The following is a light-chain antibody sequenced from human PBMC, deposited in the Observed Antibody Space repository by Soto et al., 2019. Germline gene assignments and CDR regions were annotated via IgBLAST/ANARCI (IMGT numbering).Light chain of an antibody. CDR3: QQAKAFPLT. CDR2: EAS. Sequence: DIQMTQSPSSVSAFVGDRVTITCRASQDIDTYLAWYQQKPGKAPSLLIYEASILQNEVPSRFSGGGSGTEFTLTISRLHPEDFATYFCQQAKAFPLTFGGGTKVESK. J-gene: IGKJ4*01. CDR1: QDIDTY. V-gene: IGKV1-12*01.